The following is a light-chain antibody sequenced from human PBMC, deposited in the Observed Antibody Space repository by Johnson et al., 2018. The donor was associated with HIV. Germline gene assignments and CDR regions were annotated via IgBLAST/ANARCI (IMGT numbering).Light chain of an antibody. CDR2: DNN. CDR1: SCDIGNNY. J-gene: IGLJ1*01. Sequence: QSVLTQPPSVSAAPGQKVTISCSGSSCDIGNNYVSCHQQFPGTAPKLLIYDNNKRSSGIPDRFSGSKSGTSATLGITGLQTGDEADYYCGTWDSGLGAVYVFGPGTKVTVL. V-gene: IGLV1-51*01. CDR3: GTWDSGLGAVYV.